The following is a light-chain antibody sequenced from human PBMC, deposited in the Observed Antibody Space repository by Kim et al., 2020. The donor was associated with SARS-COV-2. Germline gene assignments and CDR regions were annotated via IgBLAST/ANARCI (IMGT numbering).Light chain of an antibody. Sequence: SPGERDTLSCRASQSVSRMYLAWYQQKPGQAPRLLIYGASNRATGIPDRFSGSGSGTGFTLNISRLEPEDCAVYYCQQYENSPWTFGQGTKVDIK. CDR3: QQYENSPWT. CDR2: GAS. CDR1: QSVSRMY. J-gene: IGKJ1*01. V-gene: IGKV3-20*01.